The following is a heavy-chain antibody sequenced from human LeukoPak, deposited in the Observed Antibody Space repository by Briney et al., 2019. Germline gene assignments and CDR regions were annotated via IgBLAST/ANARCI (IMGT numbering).Heavy chain of an antibody. J-gene: IGHJ4*02. Sequence: GGSLRLSCAASGFTVSSNYMSWVRQGPGKGLECVSVISNDGDTYYADSVKGRFTISRDTSKNTVSLQMNSLRAEDTAVYYCAGDKTTGGWYEFNYWGQGTLVTVSS. CDR2: ISNDGDT. CDR3: AGDKTTGGWYEFNY. CDR1: GFTVSSNY. V-gene: IGHV3-53*01. D-gene: IGHD6-19*01.